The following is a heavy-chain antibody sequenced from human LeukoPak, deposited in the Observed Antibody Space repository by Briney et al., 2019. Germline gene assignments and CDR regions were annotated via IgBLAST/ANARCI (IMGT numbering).Heavy chain of an antibody. CDR1: GDSISGSAYY. CDR2: ICNSGST. Sequence: SETLSLTCTVSGDSISGSAYYWAWIRQHPGKGLEWIGFICNSGSTDYNPSLKTRATISVDTSKNQFSLKLSSVTAADTAVYYCARDGSGVFDYWGQGTLVIVSS. V-gene: IGHV4-31*03. CDR3: ARDGSGVFDY. J-gene: IGHJ4*02. D-gene: IGHD3-10*01.